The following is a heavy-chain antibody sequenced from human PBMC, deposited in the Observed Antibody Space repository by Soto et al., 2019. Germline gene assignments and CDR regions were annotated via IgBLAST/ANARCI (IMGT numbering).Heavy chain of an antibody. Sequence: SVKVSCKASGGTFSSYTISWVRQAPGQGLEWMGRIIPILGIANYAQKFQGRVTITADKSTSTAYMELSSLRSEDTAVYYCARERWELPATFDYWGQGTLVTVSS. CDR3: ARERWELPATFDY. CDR2: IIPILGIA. D-gene: IGHD1-26*01. J-gene: IGHJ4*02. V-gene: IGHV1-69*04. CDR1: GGTFSSYT.